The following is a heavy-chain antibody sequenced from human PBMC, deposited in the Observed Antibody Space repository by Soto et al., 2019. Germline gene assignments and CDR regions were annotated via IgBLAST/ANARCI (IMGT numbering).Heavy chain of an antibody. D-gene: IGHD6-13*01. J-gene: IGHJ4*02. CDR1: GFTFSSYG. V-gene: IGHV3-33*08. Sequence: GGSLRLSCAASGFTFSSYGMHWVRQAPGKGLEWVSVIWYDGSNTYQGESVKGRFTISRDISRNTLYLQMNSLRGEDTAVYYCANKDRVGIAGNFDYWGQGTLVTVSS. CDR2: IWYDGSNT. CDR3: ANKDRVGIAGNFDY.